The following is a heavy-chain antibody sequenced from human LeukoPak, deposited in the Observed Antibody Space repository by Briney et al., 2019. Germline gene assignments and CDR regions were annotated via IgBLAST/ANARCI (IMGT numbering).Heavy chain of an antibody. V-gene: IGHV4-31*03. J-gene: IGHJ5*02. D-gene: IGHD3-22*01. Sequence: KPSETLSLTCTVSGGSINGGGYYWSWIRQYPGKGLEWIGDIYYSGNTYYNPSLKSRVTISVDTSKNQFSLKMSSVTAADTAVYYCARRDYDSGGHYGPDNWFDPWGQGIQVTVSP. CDR3: ARRDYDSGGHYGPDNWFDP. CDR2: IYYSGNT. CDR1: GGSINGGGYY.